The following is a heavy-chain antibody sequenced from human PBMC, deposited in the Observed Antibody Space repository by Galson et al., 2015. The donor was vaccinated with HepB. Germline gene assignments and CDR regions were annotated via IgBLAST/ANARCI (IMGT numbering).Heavy chain of an antibody. D-gene: IGHD1-7*01. CDR1: GYTFTNFY. Sequence: SVKVSCKASGYTFTNFYIHWVRQAPGQGLEWMGIINPSGGTANYTQNFQGGVTLTRDMSTSTVYMALSSLRSEDTAVYYCARVGRWNYAPNDAFDIWGQGTMVTVSS. CDR2: INPSGGTA. J-gene: IGHJ3*02. V-gene: IGHV1-46*01. CDR3: ARVGRWNYAPNDAFDI.